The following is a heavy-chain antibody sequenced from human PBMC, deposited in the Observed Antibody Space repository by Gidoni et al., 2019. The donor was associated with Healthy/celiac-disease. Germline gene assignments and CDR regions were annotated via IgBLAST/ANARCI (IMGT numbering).Heavy chain of an antibody. CDR2: IKQDGSEK. D-gene: IGHD5-18*01. J-gene: IGHJ6*02. CDR1: GFTFSSYW. V-gene: IGHV3-7*03. CDR3: ARVDYTAMYGMDV. Sequence: EVQLVESGGGLVQPGGSLRLSCAASGFTFSSYWMSWVRQAPGKGLEWVANIKQDGSEKYYVDSVKGRFTISRDNAKNSLYLQMNSLRAEDTAVYYCARVDYTAMYGMDVWGQGTTVTVSS.